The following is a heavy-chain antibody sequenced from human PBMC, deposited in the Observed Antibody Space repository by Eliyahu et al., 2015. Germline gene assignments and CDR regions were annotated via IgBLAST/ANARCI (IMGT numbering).Heavy chain of an antibody. D-gene: IGHD5-24*01. J-gene: IGHJ3*02. CDR3: ARGEMANLGAFDI. CDR2: IGTAGDT. CDR1: GFXFFSSYD. Sequence: EVQLVESGGGLVQPGGSLXLXCAASGFXFFSSYDMHWVRQATGKGLEWVSAIGTAGDTYYPGSVKGRFTISRENAKNSLYLQMNSLRAGDTAVYYCARGEMANLGAFDIWGQGTMVTVSS. V-gene: IGHV3-13*01.